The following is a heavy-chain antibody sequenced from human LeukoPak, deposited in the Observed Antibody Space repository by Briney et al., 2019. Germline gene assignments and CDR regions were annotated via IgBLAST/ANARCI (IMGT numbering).Heavy chain of an antibody. CDR1: GYTLTELS. CDR2: FDPEDGET. V-gene: IGHV1-24*01. J-gene: IGHJ3*02. D-gene: IGHD3-22*01. CDR3: AREFREGYYDSSGYRDAFDI. Sequence: ASVKVSCKVSGYTLTELSMHWVRQAPGKGLEWMGGFDPEDGETIYAQKFQGRVTMTEDTSTDTAYMELSSLRSEDTAVYYCAREFREGYYDSSGYRDAFDIWGQGTMVTVSS.